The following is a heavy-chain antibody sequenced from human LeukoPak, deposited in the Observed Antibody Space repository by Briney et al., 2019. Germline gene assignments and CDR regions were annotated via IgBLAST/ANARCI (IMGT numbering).Heavy chain of an antibody. CDR1: GFTDSKYR. V-gene: IGHV3-48*04. CDR3: TKDMFSGVAVPSGGFFDY. D-gene: IGHD2-15*01. J-gene: IGHJ4*02. CDR2: INNCSSTI. Sequence: GGALRLPCAGSGFTDSKYRLNWLRPAPGKGLAGVSYINNCSSTIYYADSVKGRFTISRDNSKNSLYLQMNSLRTEDTALYYCTKDMFSGVAVPSGGFFDYWGQGTLVTVSS.